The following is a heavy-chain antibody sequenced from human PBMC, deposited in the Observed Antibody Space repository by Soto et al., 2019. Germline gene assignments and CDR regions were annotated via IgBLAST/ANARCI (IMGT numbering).Heavy chain of an antibody. CDR3: AKVRASGYYYDSSGYHTL. Sequence: GGSLRLSCASSGFTFSSYAMSWVRQAPGKGLEWVSAISGSGGSTYYADSVKGRFTTSRDNSKNTLYLQMNSLRAEDTAVYYCAKVRASGYYYDSSGYHTLWGQGPLVTVSS. J-gene: IGHJ4*02. D-gene: IGHD3-22*01. V-gene: IGHV3-23*01. CDR2: ISGSGGST. CDR1: GFTFSSYA.